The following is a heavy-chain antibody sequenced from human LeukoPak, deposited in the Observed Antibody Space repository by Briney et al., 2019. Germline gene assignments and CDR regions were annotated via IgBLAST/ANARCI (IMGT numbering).Heavy chain of an antibody. J-gene: IGHJ3*02. Sequence: ASVKVSCKASGYTFTGYYIHWVRQAPGQGLEWMGWINPNNLGTNYAQKFQGRVTMTRDTSISTAYMELSRLRSDDTAVYYCASPSSTDSSGYYGDDAFDIWGQGTMVTVSS. V-gene: IGHV1-2*02. CDR1: GYTFTGYY. D-gene: IGHD3-22*01. CDR3: ASPSSTDSSGYYGDDAFDI. CDR2: INPNNLGT.